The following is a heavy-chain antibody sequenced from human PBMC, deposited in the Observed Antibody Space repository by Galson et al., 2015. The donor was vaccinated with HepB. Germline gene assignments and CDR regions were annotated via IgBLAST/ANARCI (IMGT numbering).Heavy chain of an antibody. CDR1: GFTFSSYW. CDR2: INSDGSST. J-gene: IGHJ6*02. CDR3: ARVEQLSGMDV. Sequence: SLRLSCAASGFTFSSYWMHWVRQAPGKGLVWVSRINSDGSSTSYADSVKGRFTISRDNAKNTLYLQMNSLRAEDTAMYYCARVEQLSGMDVWGQGTTVTVSS. V-gene: IGHV3-74*01. D-gene: IGHD6-6*01.